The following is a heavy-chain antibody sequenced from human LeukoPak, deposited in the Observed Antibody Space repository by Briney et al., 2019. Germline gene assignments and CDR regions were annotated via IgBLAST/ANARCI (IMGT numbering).Heavy chain of an antibody. J-gene: IGHJ4*02. CDR3: ARAGAREFDY. CDR1: GGSFRPYY. CDR2: IDHSGIT. Sequence: SETLSLTCAVYGGSFRPYYWSWVRQPPGKGLEWIGEIDHSGITNYNPSLKSRVTVSVDTSKNQFSLKLNSVTAADTAVYYCARAGAREFDYWGQGTLVTVSS. V-gene: IGHV4-34*01.